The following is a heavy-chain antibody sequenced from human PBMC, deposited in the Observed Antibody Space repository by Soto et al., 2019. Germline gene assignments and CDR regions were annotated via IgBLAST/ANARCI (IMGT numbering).Heavy chain of an antibody. V-gene: IGHV3-23*01. CDR2: ISGNGGT. CDR1: GFSFSIYA. CDR3: AKDAPGSGWLSDY. Sequence: PGGPRRLSCAASGFSFSIYAMSWVRQAPGKGLVWVSTISGNGGTSYADFVRGRFTISRDNSTNTLYLQMNSLRAEERAVYYCAKDAPGSGWLSDYWGQGTMVTVSS. J-gene: IGHJ4*02. D-gene: IGHD3-22*01.